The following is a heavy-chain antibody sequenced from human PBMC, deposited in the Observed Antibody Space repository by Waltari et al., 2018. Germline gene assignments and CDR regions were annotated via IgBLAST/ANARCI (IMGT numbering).Heavy chain of an antibody. J-gene: IGHJ6*02. CDR2: INHIGST. Sequence: QVQLQQWGAGLLKPSETLSLTCAVYGGSFSGYYWSWIRQPPGKGLEWIGEINHIGSTNYNPSLKSRVTISVDTSKNQFSLKLSSVTAADTAVYYCARERMAAYSSGWGGYYYYYGMDVWGQGTTVTVSS. D-gene: IGHD6-19*01. CDR3: ARERMAAYSSGWGGYYYYYGMDV. V-gene: IGHV4-34*01. CDR1: GGSFSGYY.